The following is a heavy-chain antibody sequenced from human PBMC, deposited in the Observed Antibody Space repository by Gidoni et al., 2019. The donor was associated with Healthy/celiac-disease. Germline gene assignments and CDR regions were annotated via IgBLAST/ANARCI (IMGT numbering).Heavy chain of an antibody. CDR3: AKDWRWSSSGYFDY. D-gene: IGHD6-6*01. J-gene: IGHJ4*02. Sequence: QVQLVESGGGVVQPGRSLRRSCSASGFTFRSYGMPWVRQAPGKGLEWVAVISYDGSNKYYADSVKGRFTISRDNSKNTLYLQMNSLRAEDTAVYYCAKDWRWSSSGYFDYWGQGTLVTVSS. V-gene: IGHV3-30*18. CDR1: GFTFRSYG. CDR2: ISYDGSNK.